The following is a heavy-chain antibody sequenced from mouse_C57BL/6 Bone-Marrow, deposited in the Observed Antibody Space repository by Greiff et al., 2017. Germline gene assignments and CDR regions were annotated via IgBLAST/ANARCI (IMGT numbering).Heavy chain of an antibody. CDR2: ISNGGGST. Sequence: EVKLMESGGGLVQPGGSLKLSCAASGFTFSDYYMYWVRQTPEKRLEWVAYISNGGGSTYYPDTVKGRFTISRDNAKNTLYLQMSRLKSEDTAMYYCARHNGNYLAWFAYWGQGTLVTVSA. CDR3: ARHNGNYLAWFAY. CDR1: GFTFSDYY. J-gene: IGHJ3*01. V-gene: IGHV5-12*01. D-gene: IGHD2-1*01.